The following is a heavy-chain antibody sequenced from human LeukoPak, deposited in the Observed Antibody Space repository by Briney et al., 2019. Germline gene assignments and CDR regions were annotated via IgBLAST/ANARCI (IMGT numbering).Heavy chain of an antibody. CDR1: GGSISSGSYY. Sequence: SQTLSLTCTVSGGSISSGSYYWSWIRQPAGKGLEWIGRIYTSGSTNYNPSLKSRVTISVDTSKNQFSLKLSSVTAADTALYYCARALGGYPANFAYWGQGTLVTVSS. CDR2: IYTSGST. CDR3: ARALGGYPANFAY. V-gene: IGHV4-61*02. J-gene: IGHJ4*02. D-gene: IGHD1-26*01.